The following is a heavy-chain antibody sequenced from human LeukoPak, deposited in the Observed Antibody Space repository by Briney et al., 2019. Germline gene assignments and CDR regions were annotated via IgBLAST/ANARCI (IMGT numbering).Heavy chain of an antibody. D-gene: IGHD3-3*01. CDR1: GGSISSGGYS. Sequence: PSETLSLTCAVSGGSISSGGYSWSWIRQPPGKGLEWIGYIYHSGSTYHNPSLKSRVTISVDRSKNQFSLKLSSVTAADTAVYYCASSSGYNNPFNWFDPWGQGTLVTVSS. CDR3: ASSSGYNNPFNWFDP. V-gene: IGHV4-30-2*01. CDR2: IYHSGST. J-gene: IGHJ5*02.